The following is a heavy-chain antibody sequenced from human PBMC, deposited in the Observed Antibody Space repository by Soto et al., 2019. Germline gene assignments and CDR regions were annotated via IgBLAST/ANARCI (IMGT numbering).Heavy chain of an antibody. D-gene: IGHD2-2*01. Sequence: EVQLLESGGGLVQPGGSLRLSCAASGFTFSSYAMSWVRQAPGKGREWVSAISGSGGSTYYADSVKGRFTISRDNSKNTLYLQMNSLRAEDTAVYYCAKDLHCSSTSCQHDYWGQGTLVTVSA. CDR1: GFTFSSYA. J-gene: IGHJ4*02. V-gene: IGHV3-23*01. CDR3: AKDLHCSSTSCQHDY. CDR2: ISGSGGST.